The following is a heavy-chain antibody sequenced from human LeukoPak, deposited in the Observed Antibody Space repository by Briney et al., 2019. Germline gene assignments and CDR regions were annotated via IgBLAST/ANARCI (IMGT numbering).Heavy chain of an antibody. CDR1: GYTFTGYY. J-gene: IGHJ3*02. V-gene: IGHV1-46*01. CDR3: AIRGIGTILEGIAFDI. CDR2: INPSGGST. D-gene: IGHD2-2*01. Sequence: ASVKVSCKASGYTFTGYYMHWVRQAPGQGLEWMGIINPSGGSTSYAQKFQGRVTMTRDMSTSTVYMELSSLRSEDTAVYYCAIRGIGTILEGIAFDIWGQGTMVTVSS.